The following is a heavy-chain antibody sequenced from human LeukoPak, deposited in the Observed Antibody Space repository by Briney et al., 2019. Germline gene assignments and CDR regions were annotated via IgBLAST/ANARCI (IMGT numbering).Heavy chain of an antibody. CDR1: GFSFSTYN. D-gene: IGHD1-14*01. CDR2: ITSDSRYR. J-gene: IGHJ6*03. Sequence: GGSLRLSCEASGFSFSTYNMNWVRQAPGKGLEWISSITSDSRYRYYADSVKGRFTISRDNAKNTLYLQMNSLRAEDTAVYYCARDFHQRCLAPEAYYYYYMDVWGKGTTVTVSS. CDR3: ARDFHQRCLAPEAYYYYYMDV. V-gene: IGHV3-21*01.